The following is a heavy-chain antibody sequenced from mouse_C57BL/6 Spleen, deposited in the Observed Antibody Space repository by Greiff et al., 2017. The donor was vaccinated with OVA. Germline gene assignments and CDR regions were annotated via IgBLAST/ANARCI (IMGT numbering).Heavy chain of an antibody. CDR2: INPNNGGT. J-gene: IGHJ2*01. CDR3: ARDGNLRFDY. D-gene: IGHD2-1*01. Sequence: VQLQQSGPELVKPGASVKISCKASGYTFTDYYMNWVKQSHGKSLEWIGDINPNNGGTSYNQKFKGKATLTVDKSSSTAYMELRSLPSEDSAVYYCARDGNLRFDYWGQGTTLTVSS. CDR1: GYTFTDYY. V-gene: IGHV1-26*01.